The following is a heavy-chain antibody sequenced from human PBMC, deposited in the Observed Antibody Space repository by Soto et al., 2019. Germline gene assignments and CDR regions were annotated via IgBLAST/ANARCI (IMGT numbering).Heavy chain of an antibody. D-gene: IGHD2-21*02. CDR3: AKDARDTGGNSGIDY. CDR2: IIGSGAIT. V-gene: IGHV3-23*01. J-gene: IGHJ4*02. Sequence: GGSLRLSCVASEFTFNSDAMSWVRQAPGMGLEWVSSIIGSGAITYYADSVKGRFAISRDNSKSTLYLQMNSLRVEDTALYYCAKDARDTGGNSGIDYWGQGTLVTVSS. CDR1: EFTFNSDA.